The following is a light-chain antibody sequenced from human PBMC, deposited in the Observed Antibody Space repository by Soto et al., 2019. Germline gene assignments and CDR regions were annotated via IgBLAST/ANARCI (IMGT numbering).Light chain of an antibody. V-gene: IGLV2-14*03. CDR2: DVS. CDR3: QSYDSSLSGSV. Sequence: QSVLTQPASVSGSPGQSITISCTGTSSDVGGYNYVSWYQHHPGKAPKLMIYDVSNRPSGVSNRFSGSKSGNTASLTISGLQPEDEADYYCQSYDSSLSGSVFGTGTKVTVL. J-gene: IGLJ1*01. CDR1: SSDVGGYNY.